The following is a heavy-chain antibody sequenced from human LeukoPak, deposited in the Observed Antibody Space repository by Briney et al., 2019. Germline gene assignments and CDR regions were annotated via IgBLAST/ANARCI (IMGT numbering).Heavy chain of an antibody. V-gene: IGHV3-23*01. Sequence: GGSLRLSCAASGFTFTTNAMSCVRQAPGKGLEWVSTISGGGGTTYYADSVKGRFTISRDNSKNTLYLQMQSLRAEDTAVYYCAKGGSGSTLFDYWGQGTLVTVFS. J-gene: IGHJ4*02. D-gene: IGHD6-13*01. CDR1: GFTFTTNA. CDR3: AKGGSGSTLFDY. CDR2: ISGGGGTT.